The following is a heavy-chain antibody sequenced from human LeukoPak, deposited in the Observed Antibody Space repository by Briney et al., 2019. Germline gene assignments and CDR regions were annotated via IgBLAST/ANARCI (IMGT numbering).Heavy chain of an antibody. CDR1: GFTFSSYC. J-gene: IGHJ4*02. CDR3: ARDRNSGYDSSFDY. Sequence: GGSLRLSCAASGFTFSSYCMNWVRQAPGKGLEWVSSISSSSSYIYYADSVKGRFTISRDNAKNSLYLQMNSLRAEDTAVYYCARDRNSGYDSSFDYWGQGTLVTVSS. D-gene: IGHD5-12*01. CDR2: ISSSSSYI. V-gene: IGHV3-21*01.